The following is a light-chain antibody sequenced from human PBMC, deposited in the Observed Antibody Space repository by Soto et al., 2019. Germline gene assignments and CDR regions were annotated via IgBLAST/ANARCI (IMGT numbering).Light chain of an antibody. CDR3: QQYGRSPIT. CDR1: ESVYSNY. CDR2: GAS. V-gene: IGKV3-20*01. J-gene: IGKJ5*01. Sequence: EIVLTQSPGTLSLSPGERGTLSCRASESVYSNYLAWYQKKPGQAPRLLIHGASIRATGIPDRFSGSESGIDFTLTISSLEPEDFTVYYCQQYGRSPITFGQGTRLVIK.